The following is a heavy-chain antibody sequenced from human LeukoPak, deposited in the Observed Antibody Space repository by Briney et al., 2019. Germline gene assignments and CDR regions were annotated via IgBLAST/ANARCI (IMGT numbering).Heavy chain of an antibody. CDR3: AKDIWAAGLLLRFRLLGVDAFDI. Sequence: GRSLRLSCAASGFTFSSYGMHWVRQAPGKGLEWVAVISYDGSNKYYADSVKGRFTISRDNSKNTLYLQMNSLRAEDTAVYYCAKDIWAAGLLLRFRLLGVDAFDIWGQGTMVTVSS. D-gene: IGHD2-21*01. CDR2: ISYDGSNK. V-gene: IGHV3-30*18. J-gene: IGHJ3*02. CDR1: GFTFSSYG.